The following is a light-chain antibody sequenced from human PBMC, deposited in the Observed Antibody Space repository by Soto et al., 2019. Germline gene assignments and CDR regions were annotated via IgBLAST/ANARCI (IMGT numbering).Light chain of an antibody. CDR2: RNN. CDR3: AAWYDSLSGWV. V-gene: IGLV1-47*01. CDR1: SSNIGSNY. Sequence: QSVLTQPPSASGTPGQRVTISCSGSSSNIGSNYVYWYQQLPGTAPKLLIYRNNRRPSGVPDRFSGSKSGTSASLAISGLRSEDEADYYCAAWYDSLSGWVFGGGTKLTVL. J-gene: IGLJ3*02.